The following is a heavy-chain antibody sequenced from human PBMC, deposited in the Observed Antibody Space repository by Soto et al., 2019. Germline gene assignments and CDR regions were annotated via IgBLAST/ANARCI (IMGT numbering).Heavy chain of an antibody. Sequence: GGSLRLSCAASGFTSSSYAMHWVRQAPGKGLEWVAVISYDGSNKYYADSVKGRFTISRDNSKNTLYLQMNSLRAEDTAVYYCARADYVWGSYRYNPYYYYGMDVWGQGTMVTVSS. CDR1: GFTSSSYA. V-gene: IGHV3-30-3*01. CDR2: ISYDGSNK. CDR3: ARADYVWGSYRYNPYYYYGMDV. D-gene: IGHD3-16*02. J-gene: IGHJ6*02.